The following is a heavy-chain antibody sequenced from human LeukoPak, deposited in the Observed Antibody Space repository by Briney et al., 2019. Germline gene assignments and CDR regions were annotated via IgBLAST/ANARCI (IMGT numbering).Heavy chain of an antibody. CDR1: GFTFSNYW. V-gene: IGHV3-7*05. CDR2: IKQEGSEK. J-gene: IGHJ3*02. Sequence: GGSLRLSCAASGFTFSNYWMSWVRQAPGKVLEWVANIKQEGSEKYYVDSVKGRLTTSRDNARNSLHLQMNSLRAEDTAVYYCSRWGTYSSSWLGAFDIWGQGTMVTVSS. D-gene: IGHD6-13*01. CDR3: SRWGTYSSSWLGAFDI.